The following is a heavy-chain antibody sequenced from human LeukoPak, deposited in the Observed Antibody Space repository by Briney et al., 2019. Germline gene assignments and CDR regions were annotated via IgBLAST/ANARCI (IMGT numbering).Heavy chain of an antibody. CDR2: ISDSSTYI. D-gene: IGHD1-26*01. J-gene: IGHJ3*02. Sequence: GGSLRLSCAASGFTFSTYTMNWVRQAPGKGLEWVSSISDSSTYIYYADSLKGRFTMSRDNAKNSLYLQMNSLRVDDTAVYYCARDPTSSWETAFDIWGQGTMVTVSS. V-gene: IGHV3-21*01. CDR1: GFTFSTYT. CDR3: ARDPTSSWETAFDI.